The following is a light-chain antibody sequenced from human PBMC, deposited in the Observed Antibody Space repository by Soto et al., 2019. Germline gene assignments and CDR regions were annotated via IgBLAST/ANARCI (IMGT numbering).Light chain of an antibody. Sequence: QSVLTQPPSVSGAPGQRVTISCPGSSSNIGAGYDVHWYQQLPGTAPKLLIYVNNNRPSGVPDRFSGSKSGTSASLAITGLQAEDEADYYCQSYDSSLSAVVFGGGTKLTVL. CDR3: QSYDSSLSAVV. V-gene: IGLV1-40*01. CDR2: VNN. J-gene: IGLJ2*01. CDR1: SSNIGAGYD.